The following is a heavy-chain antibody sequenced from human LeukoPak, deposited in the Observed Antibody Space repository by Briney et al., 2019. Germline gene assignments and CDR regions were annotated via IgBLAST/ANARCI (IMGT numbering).Heavy chain of an antibody. CDR2: IYLGESHT. J-gene: IGHJ4*02. D-gene: IGHD6-19*01. V-gene: IGHV5-51*01. CDR1: GYSFTSYW. CDR3: ARHEGSGWPYYFDY. Sequence: GEALKISCKGSGYSFTSYWIGWVRPVPGKGLEGMGIIYLGESHTTYNPPFQAKATLSADKSISPAYLQWSSLKASDTAMYYCARHEGSGWPYYFDYWGQGPLVPVSS.